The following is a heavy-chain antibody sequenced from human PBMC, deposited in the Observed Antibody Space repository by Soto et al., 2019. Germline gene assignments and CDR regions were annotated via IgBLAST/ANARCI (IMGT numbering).Heavy chain of an antibody. Sequence: GESLKISCKGSGYSFSSYWITWVRQMPGKGLEWMGRIDPSDSYTNYSPSFQGHVTISADKSISTAYLQWSSLKASDTAMYYCARQAIFGVIIIAFDIWGPGTMVTVSS. CDR1: GYSFSSYW. CDR2: IDPSDSYT. J-gene: IGHJ3*02. D-gene: IGHD3-3*01. V-gene: IGHV5-10-1*01. CDR3: ARQAIFGVIIIAFDI.